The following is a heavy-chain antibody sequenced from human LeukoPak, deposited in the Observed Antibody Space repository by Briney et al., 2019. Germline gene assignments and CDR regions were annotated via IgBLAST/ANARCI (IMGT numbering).Heavy chain of an antibody. V-gene: IGHV3-23*01. J-gene: IGHJ3*02. CDR3: ARDGSTRDDYVWGSYRLGPAFDI. CDR2: ISRSGGST. D-gene: IGHD3-16*02. Sequence: GGSLRLSCAASGFTLGTYDMYWVRQAPGKGLECVSSISRSGGSTYYADSVKGRFTISRDYSKNTLYLQMSSLRAEDTAVYYCARDGSTRDDYVWGSYRLGPAFDIWGQGTMVTVSS. CDR1: GFTLGTYD.